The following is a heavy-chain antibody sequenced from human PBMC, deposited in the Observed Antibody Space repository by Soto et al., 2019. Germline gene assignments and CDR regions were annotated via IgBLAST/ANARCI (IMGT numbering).Heavy chain of an antibody. CDR2: INHSGST. V-gene: IGHV4-34*01. J-gene: IGHJ4*03. CDR3: ARGFLLLITCPPYSIDF. CDR1: GGSFSGDY. Sequence: SETLSLTCAVYGGSFSGDYWSWIRQPPGKGLEWIGEINHSGSTNYNPSLKSRVTISVDTSKNQFSLKLSSVTAADTAVYYCARGFLLLITCPPYSIDFCGQATLVTVSS. D-gene: IGHD3-3*01.